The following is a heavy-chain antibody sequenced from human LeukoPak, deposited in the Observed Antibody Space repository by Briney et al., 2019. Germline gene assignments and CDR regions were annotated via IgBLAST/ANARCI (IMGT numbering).Heavy chain of an antibody. CDR3: ARVNRGYCSSTSCRGVFDY. J-gene: IGHJ4*02. D-gene: IGHD2-2*01. Sequence: SETLSLTCTVTGGSISSYYWSWIRQPPGQGLEWIGYIYYSGSTNYNPSLKSRVTISVDTSKNQFSLKLSSVTAADTAVYYCARVNRGYCSSTSCRGVFDYWGQGTLVTVSS. CDR2: IYYSGST. CDR1: GGSISSYY. V-gene: IGHV4-59*01.